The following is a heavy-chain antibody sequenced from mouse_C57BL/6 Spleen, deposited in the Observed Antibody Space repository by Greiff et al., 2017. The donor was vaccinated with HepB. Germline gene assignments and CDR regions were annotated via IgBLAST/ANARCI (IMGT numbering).Heavy chain of an antibody. CDR3: ARGAYYGSSYEAMDY. J-gene: IGHJ4*01. CDR2: IYPRSGNT. D-gene: IGHD1-1*01. Sequence: VQRVESGAELARPGASVKLSCKASGYTFTSYGISWVKQRTGQGLEWIGEIYPRSGNTYYNEKFKGKATLTADKSSSTAYMELRSLTSEDSAVYFCARGAYYGSSYEAMDYWGQGTSVTVSS. V-gene: IGHV1-81*01. CDR1: GYTFTSYG.